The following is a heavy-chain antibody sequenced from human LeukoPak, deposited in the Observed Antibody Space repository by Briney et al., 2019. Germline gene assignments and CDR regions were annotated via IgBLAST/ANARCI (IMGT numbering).Heavy chain of an antibody. CDR1: GFTFSSYV. D-gene: IGHD1-1*01. J-gene: IGHJ6*02. Sequence: AGSLRLSCAASGFTFSSYVMYWVRQAPGKGLEYVSAISSNGGSTYYANSVKGRFTISRDNSKNTLYLQMNSLRAEDTAVYYCAKDFERVRLNYYYYYGMDVWGQGTTVTVSS. V-gene: IGHV3-64*01. CDR2: ISSNGGST. CDR3: AKDFERVRLNYYYYYGMDV.